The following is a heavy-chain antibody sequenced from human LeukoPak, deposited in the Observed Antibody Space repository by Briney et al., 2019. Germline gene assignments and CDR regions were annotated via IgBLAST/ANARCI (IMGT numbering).Heavy chain of an antibody. V-gene: IGHV1-69*13. CDR2: IIPIFGTA. Sequence: GASVKVSCKASGGTFSSYAISWVRQAPGQGLEWMGGIIPIFGTANYAQKFQGRVTITADESTSTAYMELSSLRSEDTAVYYCAREGSSSSGAFGYWGQGTLVTVSS. J-gene: IGHJ4*02. CDR1: GGTFSSYA. D-gene: IGHD6-6*01. CDR3: AREGSSSSGAFGY.